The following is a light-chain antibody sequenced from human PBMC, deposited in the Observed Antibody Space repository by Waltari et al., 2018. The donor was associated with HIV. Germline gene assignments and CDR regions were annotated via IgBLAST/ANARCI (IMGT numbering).Light chain of an antibody. J-gene: IGLJ2*01. V-gene: IGLV2-8*01. CDR1: SDDVGSYNY. CDR3: SSYADSSRVI. CDR2: EVS. Sequence: QSALTQPPSASGSPGPSVTISCTGTSDDVGSYNYVSWYQQHPGKAPKLLIYEVSKRPSGVPDRFFGSKSGNTASLTVSGLQAEDEADYYCSSYADSSRVIFGGGTKLTVL.